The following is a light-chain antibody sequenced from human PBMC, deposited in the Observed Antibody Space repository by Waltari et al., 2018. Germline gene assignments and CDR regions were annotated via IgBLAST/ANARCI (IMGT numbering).Light chain of an antibody. CDR3: QQYNNWPPWT. Sequence: EIVMTQSPATLSVSPGERATLSCRASQRFSSNLAWYQQKPGQAPRLLIYGASTMATGIPARVSGSGSGTEFTLTISSMQSEDFAVYYCQQYNNWPPWTFGQGTKVEIK. CDR2: GAS. CDR1: QRFSSN. V-gene: IGKV3-15*01. J-gene: IGKJ1*01.